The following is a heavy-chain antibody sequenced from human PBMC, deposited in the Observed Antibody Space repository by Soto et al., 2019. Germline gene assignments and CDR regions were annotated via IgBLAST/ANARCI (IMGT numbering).Heavy chain of an antibody. J-gene: IGHJ5*02. CDR1: GYTFTRYT. CDR3: ARGIATGQLAP. CDR2: INPDNGNT. V-gene: IGHV1-3*01. Sequence: AAVNVSCKASGYTFTRYTMNWVRQAPGQRLEGMGWINPDNGNTKSSQKFQDRVIITRDTSASTAYMDLSSLRSEDTAVYYCARGIATGQLAPWGQGTLVTVSS. D-gene: IGHD2-15*01.